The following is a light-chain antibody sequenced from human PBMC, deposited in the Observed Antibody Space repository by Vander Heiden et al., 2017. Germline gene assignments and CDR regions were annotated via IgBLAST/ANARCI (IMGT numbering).Light chain of an antibody. J-gene: IGKJ1*01. CDR1: PNAYSNF. CDR2: GTS. CDR3: QQCAASPVT. V-gene: IGKV3-20*01. Sequence: EIVFPQSPGTLVFARGDSATLSCTARPNAYSNFLAWYQQKPGQPPRLLIYGTSSRAAGVPDRFSGSGSGTDFTLTISRLEPEDFAVYYCQQCAASPVTFGRGTKVELK.